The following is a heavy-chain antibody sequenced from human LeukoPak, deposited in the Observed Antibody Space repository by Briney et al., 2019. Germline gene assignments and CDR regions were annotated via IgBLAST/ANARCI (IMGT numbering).Heavy chain of an antibody. CDR2: IYYSGST. J-gene: IGHJ6*02. CDR3: ARSDLTNYHYYGMDV. D-gene: IGHD3-9*01. V-gene: IGHV4-59*01. CDR1: GGSTSSYY. Sequence: PSETLSLTCTVSGGSTSSYYWSWIRQPPGKGLEWIGYIYYSGSTNYNPSLKSRVTISVDTSKNQFSLKLSSVTAADTAVYYCARSDLTNYHYYGMDVWGQGTTVTVSS.